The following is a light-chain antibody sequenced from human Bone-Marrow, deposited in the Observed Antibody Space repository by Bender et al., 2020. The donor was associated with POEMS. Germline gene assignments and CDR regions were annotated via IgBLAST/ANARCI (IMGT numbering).Light chain of an antibody. J-gene: IGLJ3*02. V-gene: IGLV2-23*01. CDR1: SSDVWSYSL. CDR3: CSYASPLWV. CDR2: KDT. Sequence: QSALTQPASVSGSPGQSITISCTGTSSDVWSYSLVSWYQHQPGKAPILLIYKDTERPSAVSSRFSGSKSGNTASLAISGLQAEDGADYYCCSYASPLWVFGGGTKLPVL.